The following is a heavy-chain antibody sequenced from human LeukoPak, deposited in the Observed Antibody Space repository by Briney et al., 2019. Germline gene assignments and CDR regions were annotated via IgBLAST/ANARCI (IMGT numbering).Heavy chain of an antibody. V-gene: IGHV1-69*04. CDR3: GTGSGSYYYYFDY. CDR2: IIPILGIA. Sequence: ASVKVSCKASGGTISSYAISWVRQAPGQGLEWMGRIIPILGIANYAQKFQGRVTITADKSTSTAYMELSSLRSEDTAVYYCGTGSGSYYYYFDYWGQGTLVTVSS. J-gene: IGHJ4*02. CDR1: GGTISSYA. D-gene: IGHD3-10*01.